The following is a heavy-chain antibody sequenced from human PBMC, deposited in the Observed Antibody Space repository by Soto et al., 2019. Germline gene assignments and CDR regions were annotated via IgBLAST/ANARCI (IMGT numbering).Heavy chain of an antibody. Sequence: PGGSLRLSCAASGFTFSSYAMSWVRQAPGKGLEWVSAISGSGGSTYYADSVKGRFTISRDNSKNTLYLQMNSLRAEDTAVYYCASNWLATMVRSHYWGQGTLVTVSS. D-gene: IGHD3-10*01. J-gene: IGHJ4*02. CDR3: ASNWLATMVRSHY. CDR2: ISGSGGST. CDR1: GFTFSSYA. V-gene: IGHV3-23*01.